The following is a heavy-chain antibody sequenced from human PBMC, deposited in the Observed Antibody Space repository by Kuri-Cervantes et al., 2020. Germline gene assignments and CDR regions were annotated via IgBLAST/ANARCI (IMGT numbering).Heavy chain of an antibody. CDR2: IYYSGST. J-gene: IGHJ4*02. D-gene: IGHD2-2*01. CDR1: GFTFSSYAMH. CDR3: ARVEPIFCSSTSCYVRD. V-gene: IGHV4-31*02. Sequence: SQTLSLTCAASGFTFSSYAMHWVRQAPGKGLEWIGYIYYSGSTYYNPSLKSRVTISVDTSKNQFSLKLSSVTAADTAVYYCARVEPIFCSSTSCYVRDWGQGTLVTVSS.